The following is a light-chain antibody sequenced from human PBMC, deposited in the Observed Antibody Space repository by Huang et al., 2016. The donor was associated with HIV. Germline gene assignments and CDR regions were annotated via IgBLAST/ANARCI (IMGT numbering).Light chain of an antibody. Sequence: DIQMTQSPSSLSTSVGDRVTITCRASQGAGNSLAWYQQKPGKVPKLLIYAASTLRSGVPSRFSGSGSGTECTLTISGLQPEDVATYYCQKYNSAPYTFGQGTRLDIK. CDR3: QKYNSAPYT. CDR2: AAS. V-gene: IGKV1-27*01. CDR1: QGAGNS. J-gene: IGKJ2*01.